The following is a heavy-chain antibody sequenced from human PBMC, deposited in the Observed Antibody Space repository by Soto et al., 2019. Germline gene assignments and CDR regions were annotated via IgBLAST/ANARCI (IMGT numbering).Heavy chain of an antibody. CDR2: INGYSGNA. CDR1: GYTFTTYG. CDR3: DTMGDVPYYYSGMDV. D-gene: IGHD3-16*01. V-gene: IGHV1-18*01. Sequence: QVQLVPSGAEVKKPGASVTVSCKASGYTFTTYGVSWVRQAPGKGLEWLGWINGYSGNAKYAENLQGRGNMTTDTSTSTAYMEMSSLRSDDSAVYYCDTMGDVPYYYSGMDVWGPGTTVTASS. J-gene: IGHJ6*02.